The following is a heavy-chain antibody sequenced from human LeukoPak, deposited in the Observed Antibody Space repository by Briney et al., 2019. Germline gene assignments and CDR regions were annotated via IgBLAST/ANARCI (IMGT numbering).Heavy chain of an antibody. D-gene: IGHD3-10*01. V-gene: IGHV3-53*05. Sequence: GGSLRLSCAASGFTVSSNYMSWVRQAPGKGLEWVSVIYSGGSTYYADSVKGRFTISRDNSKNTLYLQMNSLRAEDTAVYYCARGGGRITMVRGVTIPHYWGQGTLVTVSS. CDR1: GFTVSSNY. CDR3: ARGGGRITMVRGVTIPHY. J-gene: IGHJ4*02. CDR2: IYSGGST.